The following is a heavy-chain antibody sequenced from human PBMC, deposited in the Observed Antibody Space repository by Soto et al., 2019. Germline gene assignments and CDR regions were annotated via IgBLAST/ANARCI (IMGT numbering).Heavy chain of an antibody. Sequence: QVQLLQSGAEVKKPGSSVKVSCKASGGTFSNYAITWVRQAPGQGLEWLGRIIPIFGSTNFAQKFQGRVTLTAEESTTTVYMELSRLRSDDTAVYYCAKDGGKDGYFGNWFDPWGQGTLVTVSS. CDR1: GGTFSNYA. CDR2: IIPIFGST. CDR3: AKDGGKDGYFGNWFDP. J-gene: IGHJ5*02. D-gene: IGHD5-18*01. V-gene: IGHV1-69*15.